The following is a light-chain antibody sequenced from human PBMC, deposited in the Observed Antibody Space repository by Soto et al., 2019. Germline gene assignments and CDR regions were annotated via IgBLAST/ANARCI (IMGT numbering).Light chain of an antibody. CDR3: QQYYRTRIT. Sequence: DIVMTQSPDSLAVSLGERATINCKSSQSVLYSSNNKNYLAWYQQKPGPPPKLLIYWASNRESGVADRFSGSWFGKDFTLTISSLQAEDVAVYYCQQYYRTRITFGQGKPLEI. J-gene: IGKJ5*01. CDR2: WAS. V-gene: IGKV4-1*01. CDR1: QSVLYSSNNKNY.